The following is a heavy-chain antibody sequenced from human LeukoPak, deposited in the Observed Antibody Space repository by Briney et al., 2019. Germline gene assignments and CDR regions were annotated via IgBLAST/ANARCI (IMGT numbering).Heavy chain of an antibody. V-gene: IGHV1-24*01. CDR3: ATDPLTVYCSFTNCSKVES. CDR1: GYTLIKLS. J-gene: IGHJ4*02. Sequence: ASVKVSCKVFGYTLIKLSMHWVRQAPGEGLEWMGGFDPEDGETVHARKFQGRVTMTEDTSTGTAYMELSSLRSDDTAVYYCATDPLTVYCSFTNCSKVESWGQGTLVTISS. CDR2: FDPEDGET. D-gene: IGHD2-2*01.